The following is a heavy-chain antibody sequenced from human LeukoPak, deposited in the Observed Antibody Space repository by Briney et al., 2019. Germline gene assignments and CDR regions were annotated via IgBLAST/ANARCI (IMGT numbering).Heavy chain of an antibody. V-gene: IGHV4-34*01. J-gene: IGHJ5*02. CDR1: GGSFSGYY. CDR3: ARRRFVVVPAAITS. D-gene: IGHD2-2*01. Sequence: PSETLSLTCTVYGGSFSGYYWSWIRQPPGKGLEWIGEINHSGSTNYDPSLKSRVTISVDTSKNQFSLKLSSVTAADMAVYYCARRRFVVVPAAITSWGQGTLVTVSS. CDR2: INHSGST.